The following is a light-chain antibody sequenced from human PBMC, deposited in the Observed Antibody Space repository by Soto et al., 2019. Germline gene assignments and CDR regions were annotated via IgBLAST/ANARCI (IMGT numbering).Light chain of an antibody. V-gene: IGKV3-20*01. J-gene: IGKJ1*01. CDR2: GAS. CDR1: QSVSNNY. Sequence: EIVLTQSPGTLSLSPGERATLSFRASQSVSNNYLAWYQQKPGQAPRLLIYGASNRATGIPDRFSGSGSGTDFTITISRMEPEDFAVYYGQQYGSSGTCGQGTKVDIK. CDR3: QQYGSSGT.